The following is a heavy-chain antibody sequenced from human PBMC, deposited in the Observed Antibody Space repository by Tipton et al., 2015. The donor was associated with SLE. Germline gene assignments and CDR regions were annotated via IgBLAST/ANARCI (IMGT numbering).Heavy chain of an antibody. Sequence: TLSLTCTVSGDSINNDFYYWGWVRQPPGKGLEWIGHIYYSGSNYHSPSLRGRVSMSVDPSKNQFSLTVGSVTAADTAVYFCTRGPKSSSVNYWGQGIRVTVSS. J-gene: IGHJ4*02. CDR2: IYYSGSN. CDR1: GDSINNDFYY. CDR3: TRGPKSSSVNY. V-gene: IGHV4-39*01. D-gene: IGHD6-19*01.